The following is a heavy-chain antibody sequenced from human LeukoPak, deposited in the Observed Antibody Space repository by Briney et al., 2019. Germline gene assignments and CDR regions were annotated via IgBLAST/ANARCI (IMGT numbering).Heavy chain of an antibody. CDR2: ISGSGGNT. J-gene: IGHJ4*02. V-gene: IGHV3-23*01. Sequence: PGGALRLSCAASGFTFTNSWMSWVRQAPGKGLDGVSSISGSGGNTYYADSVKGRFTISRDNSKNTLYLQMNRLRAEDTAGYYCAKGRNDYGDAALNYWGQGTLVTVSS. CDR3: AKGRNDYGDAALNY. CDR1: GFTFTNSW. D-gene: IGHD4-17*01.